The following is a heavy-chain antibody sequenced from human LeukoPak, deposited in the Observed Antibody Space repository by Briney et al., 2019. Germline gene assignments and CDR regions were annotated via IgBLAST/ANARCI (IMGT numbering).Heavy chain of an antibody. CDR1: GGCISSDY. V-gene: IGHV4-4*07. Sequence: ADTLSLTCTVCGGCISSDYWRWLGQPAGKELDWIGRMNSRGSKKYKPSLQSRVTMPVDTSKNQFSLTLTSVTAADTAVYYCARDSEGWASAYYYYYMDVWGKGTTVTVSS. CDR3: ARDSEGWASAYYYYYMDV. D-gene: IGHD1-26*01. CDR2: MNSRGSK. J-gene: IGHJ6*03.